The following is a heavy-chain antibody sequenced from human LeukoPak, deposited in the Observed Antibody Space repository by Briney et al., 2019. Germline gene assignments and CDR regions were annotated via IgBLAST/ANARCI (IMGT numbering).Heavy chain of an antibody. CDR3: AKMVGTNPFDH. V-gene: IGHV3-23*01. J-gene: IGHJ4*02. CDR2: IGSNAANT. D-gene: IGHD4/OR15-4a*01. CDR1: GFTFSSYG. Sequence: GGSLRLSCAASGFTFSSYGMHWVRQAPGKGLEWVSTIGSNAANTYYADSVKGRFTISRDNSKNTLYLQMNGLRAEDTAVYYCAKMVGTNPFDHWGQGTLVTVSS.